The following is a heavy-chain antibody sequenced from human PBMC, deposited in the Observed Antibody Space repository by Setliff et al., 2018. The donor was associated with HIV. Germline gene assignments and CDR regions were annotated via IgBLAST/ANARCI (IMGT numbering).Heavy chain of an antibody. CDR3: ARDGGDGSSTTCYVGY. D-gene: IGHD2-2*01. CDR2: INPSGGSA. J-gene: IGHJ4*02. V-gene: IGHV1-46*01. Sequence: ASVKVSCKACGYTFTRNQIHWVRQAPGQGLEGMGIINPSGGSAAYAEKFRGRVTMTSDTSTNTVYMELMSLRSEETAEFYCARDGGDGSSTTCYVGYWGQGTLVTVSS. CDR1: GYTFTRNQ.